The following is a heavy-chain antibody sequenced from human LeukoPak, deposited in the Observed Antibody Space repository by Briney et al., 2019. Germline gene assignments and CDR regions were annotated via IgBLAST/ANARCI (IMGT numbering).Heavy chain of an antibody. CDR2: IYYSGST. D-gene: IGHD6-13*01. J-gene: IGHJ4*02. CDR1: GGSFSGCY. V-gene: IGHV4-31*11. Sequence: SETLSLTCAVYGGSFSGCYWSWIRQHPGKGLEWIGYIYYSGSTYYNPSLKSRVTISVDTSKNQFSLKLSSVTAADTAVYYCARGGIAAAGHPFDYWGQGTLVTVSS. CDR3: ARGGIAAAGHPFDY.